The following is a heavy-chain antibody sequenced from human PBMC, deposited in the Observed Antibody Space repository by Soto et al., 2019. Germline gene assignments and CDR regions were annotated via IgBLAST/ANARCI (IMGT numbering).Heavy chain of an antibody. CDR2: IIPIFGTA. D-gene: IGHD3-22*01. CDR3: GSTKYDSRAYYYWYLGL. J-gene: IGHJ2*01. Sequence: QVELVQSGAEVKKPGSSVKVSCQASEDTFRNYAISWVRQAPGQGLEWMGGIIPIFGTANYAQKFQGRVPISADTSANTVYFELRSLRSEEPGGYYCGSTKYDSRAYYYWYLGLWGRGTLVTVSS. V-gene: IGHV1-69*06. CDR1: EDTFRNYA.